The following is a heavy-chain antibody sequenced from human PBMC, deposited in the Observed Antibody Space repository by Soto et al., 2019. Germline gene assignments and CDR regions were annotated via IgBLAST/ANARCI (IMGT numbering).Heavy chain of an antibody. D-gene: IGHD3-22*01. CDR2: IYYSGST. Sequence: SETLSLTCTVSGGSISSYYWSWIRQPPGKGLEWIGYIYYSGSTYYNPSLKSRVTISVDTSKNQFSLKPSSVTAADTAVYYCARHLYYYDSRGYYYDHTSIDYWGQGPLVTVSS. CDR3: ARHLYYYDSRGYYYDHTSIDY. V-gene: IGHV4-59*08. J-gene: IGHJ4*02. CDR1: GGSISSYY.